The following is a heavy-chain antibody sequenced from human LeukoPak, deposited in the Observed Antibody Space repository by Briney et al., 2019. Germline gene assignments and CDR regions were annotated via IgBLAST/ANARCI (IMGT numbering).Heavy chain of an antibody. CDR3: ARLRTTVTYYYYYYGMDV. D-gene: IGHD4-17*01. CDR1: GGSFSGYY. V-gene: IGHV4-34*01. J-gene: IGHJ6*02. Sequence: KSSETLSLTCAVYGGSFSGYYWSWIRQPPGKGLEWIGEINHSGSTNYNPSLKSRVTISVDTSKNQFSLKLSSVTAADTAVYHCARLRTTVTYYYYYYGMDVWGQGTTVTVSS. CDR2: INHSGST.